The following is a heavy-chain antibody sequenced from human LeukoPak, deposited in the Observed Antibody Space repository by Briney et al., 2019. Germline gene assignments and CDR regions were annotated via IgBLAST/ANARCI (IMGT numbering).Heavy chain of an antibody. CDR1: GFTFNYAW. CDR2: IKSKTDGETT. J-gene: IGHJ4*02. Sequence: GGSLRLSCAASGFTFNYAWMSWVRQAPGKGLEGVGRIKSKTDGETTDYAAPVKGRFTISRDDSKNTLYLQMNSLKTEDTALYYCTTAPSGYAYMNGWHLDYWGQGALVTVSS. CDR3: TTAPSGYAYMNGWHLDY. D-gene: IGHD5-18*01. V-gene: IGHV3-15*01.